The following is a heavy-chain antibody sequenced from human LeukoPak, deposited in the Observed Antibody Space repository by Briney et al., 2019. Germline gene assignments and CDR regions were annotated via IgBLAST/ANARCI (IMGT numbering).Heavy chain of an antibody. CDR3: ASPKYYDFWSGYYSFDY. V-gene: IGHV1-69*05. Sequence: SVKVSCKAFGGSFSSEAISWVRQAPGQGLEWMGGIIPIFGTANYAQKFQGRVTITTDESTSTAYMEVSSLRSEDTAVYYCASPKYYDFWSGYYSFDYWGQGTLVTVSS. CDR1: GGSFSSEA. D-gene: IGHD3-3*01. J-gene: IGHJ4*02. CDR2: IIPIFGTA.